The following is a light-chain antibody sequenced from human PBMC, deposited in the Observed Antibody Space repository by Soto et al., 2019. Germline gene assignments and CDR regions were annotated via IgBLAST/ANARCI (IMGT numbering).Light chain of an antibody. V-gene: IGKV3-15*01. CDR2: GAS. J-gene: IGKJ1*01. CDR1: QSVSSN. CDR3: QQYNNWPPVT. Sequence: EIVMTQSPATLSVSPGERATLSFMSSQSVSSNLAWYQQKPGQAPRLLIHGASTRATGIPARFSGSGTGTEFTLTISSLQSEDFAIYYCQQYNNWPPVTFGQGTKVDIK.